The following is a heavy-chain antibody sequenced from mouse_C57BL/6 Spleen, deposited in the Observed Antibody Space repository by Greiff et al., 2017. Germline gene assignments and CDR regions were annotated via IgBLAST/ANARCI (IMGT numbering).Heavy chain of an antibody. CDR1: GYSFTGYF. D-gene: IGHD2-4*01. CDR2: INPYNGDT. Sequence: VQLQQSGPELVKPGDSVKISCKASGYSFTGYFMNWVMQSHGKSLEWIGRINPYNGDTFYNQKFKGKATLTVDKSSSTAHMELRSLTSEDSAVYYCARGDYDVDYAMDYWGQGTSVTVSS. CDR3: ARGDYDVDYAMDY. J-gene: IGHJ4*01. V-gene: IGHV1-20*01.